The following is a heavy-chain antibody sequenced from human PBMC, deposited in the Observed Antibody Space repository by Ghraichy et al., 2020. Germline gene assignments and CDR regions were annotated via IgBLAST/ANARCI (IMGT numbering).Heavy chain of an antibody. CDR1: GGSISSSSYY. Sequence: SQTLSLTCTVSGGSISSSSYYWGWIRQPPGKGLEWIGSIYYSGSTYYNPSLKSRVTISVDTSKNQFSLKLSSVTAADTAVYYCATLLRTYGDYEALDYWGQGTLVTVSS. J-gene: IGHJ4*02. CDR2: IYYSGST. V-gene: IGHV4-39*01. CDR3: ATLLRTYGDYEALDY. D-gene: IGHD4-17*01.